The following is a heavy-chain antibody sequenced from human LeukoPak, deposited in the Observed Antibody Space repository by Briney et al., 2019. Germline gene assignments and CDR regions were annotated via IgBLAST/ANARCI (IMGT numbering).Heavy chain of an antibody. CDR3: ARAYYYDSSGYYPDWFDP. Sequence: ASVTVSFTAAGYTFTGYYMHLVRQAHGQGLERMGWINPNSSGTNYAQKFQGRVTMTRDTSISTAYMELSRLRSDDTAVYYCARAYYYDSSGYYPDWFDPWGQGTLVTVSS. V-gene: IGHV1-2*02. D-gene: IGHD3-22*01. J-gene: IGHJ5*02. CDR2: INPNSSGT. CDR1: GYTFTGYY.